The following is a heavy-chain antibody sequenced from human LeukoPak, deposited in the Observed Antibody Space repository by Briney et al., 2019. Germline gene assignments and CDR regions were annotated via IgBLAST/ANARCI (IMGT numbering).Heavy chain of an antibody. CDR2: IIPIFGTA. V-gene: IGHV1-69*13. D-gene: IGHD3-3*01. CDR1: GGTFSSYA. CDR3: ARGRQKRFLEVGAFDI. J-gene: IGHJ3*02. Sequence: ASVKVSCKASGGTFSSYAISWVRQAPGQGLEWMGGIIPIFGTANYAQKFQGRVTITADESTSTAYMELSSLRSEDTAMYYCARGRQKRFLEVGAFDIWGQGTMVTVSS.